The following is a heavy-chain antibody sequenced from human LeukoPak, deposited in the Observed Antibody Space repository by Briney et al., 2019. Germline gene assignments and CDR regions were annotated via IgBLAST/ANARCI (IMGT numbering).Heavy chain of an antibody. D-gene: IGHD5-24*01. CDR1: GGSISSYY. CDR3: ARHNLGRRDGYNMLHAFDI. J-gene: IGHJ3*02. V-gene: IGHV4-59*08. CDR2: IYYSGST. Sequence: PSETLSLTCTVSGGSISSYYWSWIRQPPGKGLEWIGYIYYSGSTNYNPSLKSRVTISVDTSKSQFSLKLSSVTAADTAVYYCARHNLGRRDGYNMLHAFDIWGQGTMVTVSS.